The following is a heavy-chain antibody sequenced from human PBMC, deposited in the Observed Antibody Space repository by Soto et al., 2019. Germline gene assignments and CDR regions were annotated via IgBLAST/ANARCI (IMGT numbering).Heavy chain of an antibody. D-gene: IGHD4-17*01. CDR3: ARAPAGDYTLYHYYTMDV. J-gene: IGHJ6*02. CDR2: VWFDGGNK. CDR1: GFTFSDHA. V-gene: IGHV3-33*01. Sequence: LRLSCEASGFTFSDHAMHWVRQAPGKGLEWVAVVWFDGGNKFYTDSVKGRFTISRDNSKNTLFLQMNSPRVVDTAVYYCARAPAGDYTLYHYYTMDVWGRGTPVTVA.